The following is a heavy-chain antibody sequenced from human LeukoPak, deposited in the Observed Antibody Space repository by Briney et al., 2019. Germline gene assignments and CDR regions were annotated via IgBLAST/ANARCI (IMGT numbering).Heavy chain of an antibody. CDR1: GGSISSGSYY. V-gene: IGHV4-61*02. J-gene: IGHJ4*02. CDR2: IYTSGST. CDR3: ARRGAAAEGY. D-gene: IGHD6-13*01. Sequence: SETLSLTCTVSGGSISSGSYYWSWIRQPAGKGLEWIGRIYTSGSTNYNPSLKSRVTISVDTSKNQFSLKLSSVTAADTAVYYCARRGAAAEGYWGQGTLVTVSS.